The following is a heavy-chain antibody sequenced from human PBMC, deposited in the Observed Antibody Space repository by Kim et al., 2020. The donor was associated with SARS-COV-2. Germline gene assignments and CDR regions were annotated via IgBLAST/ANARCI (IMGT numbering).Heavy chain of an antibody. J-gene: IGHJ2*01. D-gene: IGHD6-13*01. V-gene: IGHV4-34*13. Sequence: YHPTLKSRVTMSVDTSKNQFSLKLSSVTAADTAVYYCARSYSSLYWYFDLWGRGTLVTVSS. CDR3: ARSYSSLYWYFDL.